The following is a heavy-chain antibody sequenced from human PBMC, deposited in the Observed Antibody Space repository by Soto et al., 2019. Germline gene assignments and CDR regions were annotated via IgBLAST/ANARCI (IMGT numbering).Heavy chain of an antibody. J-gene: IGHJ4*02. CDR3: ARERGGYGLFDS. V-gene: IGHV4-30-2*01. CDR2: IYPSGMP. D-gene: IGHD5-18*01. Sequence: PSETLSLTCTVSGGSISNAAYSWSWILQPPGKGLEWIGYIYPSGMPFYNPSLRSRVTISIDRSNDQFSLNLKSVTAADTAVYYCARERGGYGLFDSWGQGTLVTVSS. CDR1: GGSISNAAYS.